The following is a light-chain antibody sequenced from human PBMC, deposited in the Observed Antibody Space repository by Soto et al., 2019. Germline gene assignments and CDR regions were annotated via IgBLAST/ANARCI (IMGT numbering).Light chain of an antibody. J-gene: IGKJ2*01. CDR1: QSVSSSY. Sequence: EIVLTQSPGTLSLSPGERATLSCRASQSVSSSYLAWYQQKPGQAPRLLIYGASSRATGIQDRFSGSGSGTDFTLTISRLEPEDFAVYYCQQYGSSPPVYTFGQGTKLEIK. CDR3: QQYGSSPPVYT. V-gene: IGKV3-20*01. CDR2: GAS.